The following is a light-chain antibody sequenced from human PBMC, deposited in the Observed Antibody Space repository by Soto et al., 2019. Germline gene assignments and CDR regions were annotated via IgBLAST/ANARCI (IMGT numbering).Light chain of an antibody. Sequence: QSALTQPASVSGSPGQSITISCTGTSSDVGGYNYVSWYQQHPGKAPKLMIYDVSNRPSGVSNRFSGSKSGNTASLTISGLLDEDEADYYCSSYTSSSTLGYVFGTGTKVTVL. CDR3: SSYTSSSTLGYV. CDR2: DVS. V-gene: IGLV2-14*01. CDR1: SSDVGGYNY. J-gene: IGLJ1*01.